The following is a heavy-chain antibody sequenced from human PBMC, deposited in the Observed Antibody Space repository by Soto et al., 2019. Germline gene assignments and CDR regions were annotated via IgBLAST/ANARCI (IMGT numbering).Heavy chain of an antibody. V-gene: IGHV3-30*18. CDR3: AKDRGALRWSEEHYYFDF. J-gene: IGHJ4*02. CDR1: GFTFSSYG. CDR2: ISYDGRNK. D-gene: IGHD4-17*01. Sequence: QLYLVESGGGVVQPGRSLRLSCTASGFTFSSYGMHWVRQAPGKGLEWVALISYDGRNKYYADAVKGRFTISSDNSKNMLVLETNSLRPEDTAVYYCAKDRGALRWSEEHYYFDFWGQGTLVTVSS.